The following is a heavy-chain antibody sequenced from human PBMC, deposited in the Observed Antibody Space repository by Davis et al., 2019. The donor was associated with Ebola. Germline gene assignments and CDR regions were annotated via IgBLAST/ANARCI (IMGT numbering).Heavy chain of an antibody. Sequence: GESLKISCSASGFIFSTYVMSWVRQAPGKGLEWVSTYGTSADTYYADSVKGRFTISRDNSKNTLYLQMNGLRVEDTAIYYWSKDNRNIWFEVWGQGTMVTVSS. CDR1: GFIFSTYV. J-gene: IGHJ3*01. CDR2: GTSADT. D-gene: IGHD2/OR15-2a*01. CDR3: SKDNRNIWFEV. V-gene: IGHV3-23*01.